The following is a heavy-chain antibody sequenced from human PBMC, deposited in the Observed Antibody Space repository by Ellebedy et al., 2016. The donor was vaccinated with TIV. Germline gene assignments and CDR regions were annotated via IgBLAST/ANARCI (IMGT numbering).Heavy chain of an antibody. Sequence: SETLSLXXTVSGGSISSYYWSWIRQPPGKGLEWIGYIYYSGSTNYNPSLKSRVTISVDTSKNQFSLKLSSVTAADTAVYYCARGDDSSVSFDYWGQGTLVTVSS. CDR1: GGSISSYY. D-gene: IGHD3-22*01. J-gene: IGHJ4*02. CDR2: IYYSGST. V-gene: IGHV4-59*01. CDR3: ARGDDSSVSFDY.